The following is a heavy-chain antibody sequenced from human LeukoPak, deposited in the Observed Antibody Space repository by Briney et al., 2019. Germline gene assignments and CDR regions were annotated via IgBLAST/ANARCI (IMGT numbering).Heavy chain of an antibody. V-gene: IGHV1-18*01. CDR3: AATFFPYSSSWYGGY. CDR2: ISAYNGNT. D-gene: IGHD6-13*01. Sequence: AASVKVSCKASGYTFTSYGISWVRQAPGQGLEWMGWISAYNGNTNYAQKFQGRVTMTTDTSTSTAYMELRSLRSDDTAVYYCAATFFPYSSSWYGGYWGQGTLVTVSS. J-gene: IGHJ4*02. CDR1: GYTFTSYG.